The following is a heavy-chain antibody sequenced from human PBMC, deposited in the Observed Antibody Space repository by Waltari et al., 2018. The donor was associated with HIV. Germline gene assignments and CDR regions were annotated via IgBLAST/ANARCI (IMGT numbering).Heavy chain of an antibody. CDR1: GSILSSDW. J-gene: IGHJ3*01. CDR2: IKEDGSEK. CDR3: ARSRSDAFDL. V-gene: IGHV3-7*01. Sequence: EVQLVESGGGLVQPGGSLRLSCEATGSILSSDWMTWVRQAPGKGLEWVANIKEDGSEKWYVDSVKGRFTISRDNAKNSVYLQMNSLRAEDTAVYYCARSRSDAFDLWGQGTMVTVSS.